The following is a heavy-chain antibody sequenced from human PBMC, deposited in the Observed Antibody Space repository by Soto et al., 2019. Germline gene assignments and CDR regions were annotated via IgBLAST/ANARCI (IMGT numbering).Heavy chain of an antibody. CDR2: ISYDGSNK. D-gene: IGHD3-3*01. Sequence: GGSLRLSCAASGFTFSSYAMHWVRQAPGKGLEWVAVISYDGSNKYYADSVKGRFTISRDNSKNTLYLQMNSLRAEDTAVYYCARDRGVRFGDGYNLDIWGQGTMVTVSS. CDR1: GFTFSSYA. V-gene: IGHV3-30-3*01. J-gene: IGHJ3*02. CDR3: ARDRGVRFGDGYNLDI.